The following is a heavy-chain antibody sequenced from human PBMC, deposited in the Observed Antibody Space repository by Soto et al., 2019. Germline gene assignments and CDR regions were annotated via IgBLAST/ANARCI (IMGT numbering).Heavy chain of an antibody. CDR2: IYSGGST. CDR3: ARDRPVAVTIFGVARIYYYMDV. V-gene: IGHV3-66*01. Sequence: QPGGSLRLSCAASGFTVSSNYMSWVRQAPGKGLEWVSVIYSGGSTYYADSVKGRFTISRDNSKNTLYLQMNSLRAEDTAVYYCARDRPVAVTIFGVARIYYYMDVWGKGTTVTVSS. J-gene: IGHJ6*03. D-gene: IGHD3-3*01. CDR1: GFTVSSNY.